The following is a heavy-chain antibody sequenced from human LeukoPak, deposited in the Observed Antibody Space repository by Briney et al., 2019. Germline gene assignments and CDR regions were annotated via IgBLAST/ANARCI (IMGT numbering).Heavy chain of an antibody. V-gene: IGHV1-8*02. D-gene: IGHD6-13*01. CDR3: ARAFTAAAGTHALVFDP. CDR1: GYTFTNYD. CDR2: MNPNSGNT. Sequence: GASVKVSCKASGYTFTNYDINWVRQATGHALEWLGWMNPNSGNTGYAQKFQGRVTLTRDTSISTAYMELRSLRSDDTAVYYCARAFTAAAGTHALVFDPWGQGTLVTVPS. J-gene: IGHJ5*02.